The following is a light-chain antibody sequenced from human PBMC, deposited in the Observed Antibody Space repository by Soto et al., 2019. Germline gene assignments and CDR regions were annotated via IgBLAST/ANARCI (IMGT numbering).Light chain of an antibody. J-gene: IGKJ1*01. CDR2: KTS. Sequence: DIQLTQSPSTLSASVGDRVTITCRASQTISSWLAWYQQKPGKAPNLLIYKTSTLESGVPSRFSGSGSGTEFTLTISSLQHDDFATYYCQYYNDYCWTFGKGTKVEIK. V-gene: IGKV1-5*03. CDR3: QYYNDYCWT. CDR1: QTISSW.